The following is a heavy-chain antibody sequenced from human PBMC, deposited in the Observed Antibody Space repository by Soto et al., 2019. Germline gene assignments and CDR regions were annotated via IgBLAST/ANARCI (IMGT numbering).Heavy chain of an antibody. CDR3: ARVALLRYFDWLSYYFDY. V-gene: IGHV3-53*01. Sequence: GVSLRLSCAASGFTVSSNYMSWVRQAPGKGLEWVSVIYSGGSTYYADSVKGRFTISRDNSKNTLYLQMNSLRAEDTAVYYCARVALLRYFDWLSYYFDYWGQGTLVTASS. CDR2: IYSGGST. D-gene: IGHD3-9*01. CDR1: GFTVSSNY. J-gene: IGHJ4*02.